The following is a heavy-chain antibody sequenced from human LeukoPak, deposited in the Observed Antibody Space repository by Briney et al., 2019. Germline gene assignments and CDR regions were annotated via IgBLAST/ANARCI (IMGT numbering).Heavy chain of an antibody. V-gene: IGHV4-34*01. Sequence: PSETLSLTCAVYGGSFSGYYWSWIRQPPGKGLEWIGEINHSGSTNYNPSLKSRVTISVDTSKNQFSLKLSSVTAADTAVYYCASCYGDYVYYFDYWGQGTLVTVSS. CDR3: ASCYGDYVYYFDY. J-gene: IGHJ4*02. CDR1: GGSFSGYY. D-gene: IGHD4-17*01. CDR2: INHSGST.